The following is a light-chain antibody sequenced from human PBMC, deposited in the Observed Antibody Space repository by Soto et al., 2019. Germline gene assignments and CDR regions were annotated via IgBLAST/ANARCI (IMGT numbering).Light chain of an antibody. CDR3: AAWDDSLNGVV. J-gene: IGLJ2*01. Sequence: QSVLTQPPSASGTPGQRVTISCSGSSSNIGSNTVNWYQQLPGTAPKLLIYSNNQRPSGVPDRFSGSKSGTSASLAISGLQSDDEADYYCAAWDDSLNGVVFGVGTKLTVL. CDR1: SSNIGSNT. V-gene: IGLV1-44*01. CDR2: SNN.